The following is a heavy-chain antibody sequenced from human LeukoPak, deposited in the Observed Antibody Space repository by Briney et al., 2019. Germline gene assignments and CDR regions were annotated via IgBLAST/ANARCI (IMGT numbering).Heavy chain of an antibody. Sequence: PSGTLSLTCAVSGGSISSCNWWSWVRQPPGKGLEWIGEIHHSGSTNYNPSLKSRVTISVDKSRNQFSLKLSSVTAADTAVYYCAREDTAMVSWFDPWGQGTLVTVSS. D-gene: IGHD5-18*01. CDR3: AREDTAMVSWFDP. CDR1: GGSISSCNW. J-gene: IGHJ5*02. CDR2: IHHSGST. V-gene: IGHV4-4*02.